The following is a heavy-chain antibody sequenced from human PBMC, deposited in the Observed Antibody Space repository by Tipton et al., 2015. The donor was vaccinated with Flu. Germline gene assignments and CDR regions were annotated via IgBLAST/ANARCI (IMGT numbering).Heavy chain of an antibody. D-gene: IGHD2-2*01. V-gene: IGHV4-59*01. Sequence: TLSLTCTVSGGSISTYYWSWIRQPPGKGLEWIGYIYYSGSTNYNPSLKSRVTISVDTSKNQFSLKLGSVTAADTAMYYCARDYCISTSCYFAYWGQGTLVTVSS. CDR3: ARDYCISTSCYFAY. J-gene: IGHJ4*02. CDR2: IYYSGST. CDR1: GGSISTYY.